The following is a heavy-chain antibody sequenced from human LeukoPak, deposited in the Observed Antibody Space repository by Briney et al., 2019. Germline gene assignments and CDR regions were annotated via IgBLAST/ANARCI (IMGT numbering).Heavy chain of an antibody. CDR2: ISGSGGST. CDR1: GFTFSRYW. D-gene: IGHD1-26*01. V-gene: IGHV3-23*01. J-gene: IGHJ4*02. Sequence: GGSLRLSCAASGFTFSRYWMNWVRQAPGKGLEWVSGISGSGGSTYYADSVKGRFTISRDNSKNTLYLQMNSLRAGDTAVYYCAKAMGATLFDYWGQGTLVTVSS. CDR3: AKAMGATLFDY.